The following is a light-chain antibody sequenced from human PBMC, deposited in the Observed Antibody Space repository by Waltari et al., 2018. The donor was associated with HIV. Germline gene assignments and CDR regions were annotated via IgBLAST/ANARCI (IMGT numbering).Light chain of an antibody. V-gene: IGLV2-23*02. CDR3: CSYAGSSTLV. CDR2: EVS. Sequence: QSAPTQPASVSGSPAQSIPRSCTCTSRDVGGSNTVPWYQQHPGNAPKLMFYEVSKRPSGVSNRFSGSKSGNTASLTISGLQAEDEAVYYCCSYAGSSTLVFGGGTKLTVL. CDR1: SRDVGGSNT. J-gene: IGLJ2*01.